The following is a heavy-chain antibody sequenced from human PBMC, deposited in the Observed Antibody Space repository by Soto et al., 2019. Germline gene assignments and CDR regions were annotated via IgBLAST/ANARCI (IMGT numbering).Heavy chain of an antibody. J-gene: IGHJ5*02. D-gene: IGHD6-19*01. CDR1: GFTFSSYG. Sequence: QVQLVESGGGVVQPGRSLRLSCAASGFTFSSYGMHWVRQAPGKGLEWVAVISYDGSNKYYADSVKGRFTISRDNSKNTLYLQMNSLRAEDTAVYYCAKGLGGLVTKDPGWFDPWGQGTLVTVSS. CDR2: ISYDGSNK. CDR3: AKGLGGLVTKDPGWFDP. V-gene: IGHV3-30*18.